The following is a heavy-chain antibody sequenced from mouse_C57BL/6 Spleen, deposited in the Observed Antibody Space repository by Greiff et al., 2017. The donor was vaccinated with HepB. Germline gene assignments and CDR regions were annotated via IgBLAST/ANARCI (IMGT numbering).Heavy chain of an antibody. J-gene: IGHJ2*01. CDR3: AREGSYSNYVEGFFDY. V-gene: IGHV1-72*01. D-gene: IGHD2-5*01. CDR2: IDPNSGCT. Sequence: GLEWIGRIDPNSGCTKYKEKFKSQATLTVDKPSSTAYMQLSSLTSEDSAVYYCAREGSYSNYVEGFFDYWGQGTTLTVSS.